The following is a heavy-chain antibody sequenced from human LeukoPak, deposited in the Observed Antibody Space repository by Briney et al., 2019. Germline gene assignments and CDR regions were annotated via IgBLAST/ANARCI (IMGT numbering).Heavy chain of an antibody. D-gene: IGHD3-9*01. Sequence: PGGSLRLSCTTSGFTFSSYWMHWLRQAPGKGLVWVSRINSDGGSINYADSVKGRFTISRDNAKNTLYLQINSLKAEDTAVYYCAREYLVTARFDPWGQGTLVTVSS. CDR1: GFTFSSYW. V-gene: IGHV3-74*01. J-gene: IGHJ5*02. CDR2: INSDGGSI. CDR3: AREYLVTARFDP.